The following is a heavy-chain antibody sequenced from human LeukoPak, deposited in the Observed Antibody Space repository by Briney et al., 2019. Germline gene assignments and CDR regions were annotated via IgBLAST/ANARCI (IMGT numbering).Heavy chain of an antibody. V-gene: IGHV3-48*03. CDR2: ISSSGSTI. J-gene: IGHJ4*02. D-gene: IGHD3-16*01. CDR3: ARESSAGLIFIDF. Sequence: PGGSLRLSCAASGFSFSSYDMHWIRQAPGKGQEWVSYISSSGSTIYYADSVKGRFTISRDNSKNTVYLQMNSLRVEDTAVYYCARESSAGLIFIDFWGQGTLVTVSS. CDR1: GFSFSSYD.